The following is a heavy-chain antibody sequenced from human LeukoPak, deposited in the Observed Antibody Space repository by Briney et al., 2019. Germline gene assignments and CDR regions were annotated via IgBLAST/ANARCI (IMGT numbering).Heavy chain of an antibody. D-gene: IGHD1-26*01. CDR2: ISSSSSYT. Sequence: GGSLRLSCAASVFTFSDYYMSWIRQAPGKELERVSYISSSSSYTNYADSVKGRFTISRDNAKNSLYLQMNSLRAEDTAVYYCARDGGIVGALEAFDIWGQGTMVTVSS. CDR3: ARDGGIVGALEAFDI. V-gene: IGHV3-11*05. CDR1: VFTFSDYY. J-gene: IGHJ3*02.